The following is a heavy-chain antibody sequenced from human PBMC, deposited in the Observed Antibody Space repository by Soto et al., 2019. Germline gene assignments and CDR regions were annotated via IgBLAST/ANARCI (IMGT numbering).Heavy chain of an antibody. CDR2: IYYSGST. D-gene: IGHD6-13*01. Sequence: PSETLSLTCPVSGLSIRSSSYYLGGIRQPPGKGLEWIGSIYYSGSTYYNPSLKSRVTISVDRSKNQFSLKLRSATAADTAVYYCARDKDYSRDIWGQGTMVTVSS. CDR3: ARDKDYSRDI. CDR1: GLSIRSSSYY. J-gene: IGHJ3*02. V-gene: IGHV4-39*02.